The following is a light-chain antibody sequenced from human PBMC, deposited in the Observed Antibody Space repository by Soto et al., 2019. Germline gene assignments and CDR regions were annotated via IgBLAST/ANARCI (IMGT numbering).Light chain of an antibody. V-gene: IGLV1-40*01. Sequence: QSVLTQPPSVSGAPGQRVTISCTGSSSNIGAGYDVHWYQQLPGTAPKLLIYGNSNRPSGDPDRFSGSKSGTSPSLAITGLQAEDEADYYCQSYDSSLSVYDFGTGTKLTVL. J-gene: IGLJ1*01. CDR2: GNS. CDR3: QSYDSSLSVYD. CDR1: SSNIGAGYD.